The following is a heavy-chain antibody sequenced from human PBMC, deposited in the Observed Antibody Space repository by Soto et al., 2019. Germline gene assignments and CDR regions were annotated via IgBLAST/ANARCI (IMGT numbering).Heavy chain of an antibody. V-gene: IGHV3-30-3*01. J-gene: IGHJ4*02. Sequence: QVQLVESGGGVVPPGRSLGLSCAASGFTFSSFTMHWVRKAPGKGLEWVALISYDYGDNKNYADSVKGRFTISRDNSKNTLYLQMNSLRPEDTAVYYCARTTVVSGTPDFDYWGQGALVTVSS. D-gene: IGHD4-4*01. CDR2: ISYDYGDNK. CDR3: ARTTVVSGTPDFDY. CDR1: GFTFSSFT.